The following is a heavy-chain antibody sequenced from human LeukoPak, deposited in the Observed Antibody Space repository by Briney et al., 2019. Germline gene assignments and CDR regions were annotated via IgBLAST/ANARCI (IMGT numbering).Heavy chain of an antibody. CDR3: AKDKAAAGTLGAFDI. D-gene: IGHD6-13*01. J-gene: IGHJ3*02. CDR2: IWYDGSNK. Sequence: GRSLRLSCAASGFTFSSYGMHWVRQAPGKGLEWVAVIWYDGSNKYYADSVKGRFTISRDNSKNTLYLQMNSLRAEDTAVYYCAKDKAAAGTLGAFDIWGQGTMVTVSS. V-gene: IGHV3-33*06. CDR1: GFTFSSYG.